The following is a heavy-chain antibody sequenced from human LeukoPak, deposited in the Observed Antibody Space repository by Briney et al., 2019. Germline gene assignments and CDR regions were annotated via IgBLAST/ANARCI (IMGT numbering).Heavy chain of an antibody. D-gene: IGHD3-16*01. CDR1: GGSISSYY. CDR3: ASVFGLGLDP. J-gene: IGHJ5*02. Sequence: SETLSLTCTVSGGSISSYYWSWIRQPPGKGLEWIGSIYYSGSTYYNPSLKSRVTISVDTSKNQFSLKLSSVTAADTAVYYCASVFGLGLDPWGQGTLVTVSS. V-gene: IGHV4-59*05. CDR2: IYYSGST.